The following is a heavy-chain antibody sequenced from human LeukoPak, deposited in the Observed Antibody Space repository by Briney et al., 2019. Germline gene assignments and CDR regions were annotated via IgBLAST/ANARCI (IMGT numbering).Heavy chain of an antibody. CDR1: GYTYTSYY. D-gene: IGHD2-2*02. CDR2: INPSGGST. Sequence: ASVTVSCKASGYTYTSYYMHWVRQAPGQGLEGMGIINPSGGSTSYAQKFQGRVTMTRDMSTSTVYMELSSLRSEDTAVYYWARGAAYCSSTSCYTPDSYYYMDVWGKGTTVTVSS. J-gene: IGHJ6*03. CDR3: ARGAAYCSSTSCYTPDSYYYMDV. V-gene: IGHV1-46*01.